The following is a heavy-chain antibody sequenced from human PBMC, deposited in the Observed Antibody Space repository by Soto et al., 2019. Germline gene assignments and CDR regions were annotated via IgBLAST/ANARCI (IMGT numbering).Heavy chain of an antibody. V-gene: IGHV3-30-3*01. J-gene: IGHJ4*02. Sequence: QVQLVESGGGVVQPGRSLRLSCAASGFTVSAYTMHWVRQAPGKGLERVAVISSDGNHKYYTDSVKGRFTISRDTSTNTLYLQMNSLRAEDTAVYYCARWEQPLFDYWGQGTLVTVSS. CDR1: GFTVSAYT. D-gene: IGHD1-26*01. CDR2: ISSDGNHK. CDR3: ARWEQPLFDY.